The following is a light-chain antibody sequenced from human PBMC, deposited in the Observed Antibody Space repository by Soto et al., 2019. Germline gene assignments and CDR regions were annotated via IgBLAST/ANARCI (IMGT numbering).Light chain of an antibody. CDR3: QQYGSSYMYT. Sequence: EIVLTQSPGTLSLSPGERATLSCRASQSVSSSYLAWYQQKPGQAPRLLIYGASSRATGIPDRCSGSGSGTDVTLTISRLEPEDFAVYYCQQYGSSYMYTFGQGTKLEIK. CDR2: GAS. J-gene: IGKJ2*01. V-gene: IGKV3-20*01. CDR1: QSVSSSY.